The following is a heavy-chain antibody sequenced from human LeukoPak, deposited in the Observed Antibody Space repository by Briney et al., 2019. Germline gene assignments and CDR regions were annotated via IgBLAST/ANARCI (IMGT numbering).Heavy chain of an antibody. CDR1: GFTFSSYA. CDR3: AKGGRDDIVVVPAAIRNWFDP. V-gene: IGHV3-23*01. D-gene: IGHD2-2*01. J-gene: IGHJ5*02. CDR2: ISGSGGST. Sequence: GESLRLSCAASGFTFSSYAMSWVRQAPGKGLEWVSAISGSGGSTYYADSVKGRFTISRDNSKNTLYLQMNSLRAEDTAVYYCAKGGRDDIVVVPAAIRNWFDPWGQGTLVTVSS.